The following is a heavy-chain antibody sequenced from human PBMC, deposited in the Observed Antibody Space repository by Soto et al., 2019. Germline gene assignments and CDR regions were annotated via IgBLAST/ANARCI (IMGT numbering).Heavy chain of an antibody. CDR2: INHSGST. CDR1: GGSFSGYY. CDR3: ARVRHGTPTQEIDY. J-gene: IGHJ4*02. D-gene: IGHD1-7*01. Sequence: SETLSLTCAVYGGSFSGYYWRWIRQPPGKGLEWIGEINHSGSTNYNPSLKSRVTISVDTSKNQFSLKLSSVTAADTAVYYCARVRHGTPTQEIDYWGQGTLVTVSS. V-gene: IGHV4-34*01.